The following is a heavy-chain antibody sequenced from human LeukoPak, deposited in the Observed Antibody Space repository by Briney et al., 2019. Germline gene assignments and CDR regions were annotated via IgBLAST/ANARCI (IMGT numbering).Heavy chain of an antibody. CDR2: IRYDGSNK. V-gene: IGHV3-30*02. J-gene: IGHJ3*02. CDR3: ARHRDVTTNAFDI. D-gene: IGHD4-17*01. Sequence: GGSLRLSCAASGFTFSTYGMHWVRQAPGKGLEWVAFIRYDGSNKYYADSVKGRFTISRDNSKNTLYLQMSSLRAEDTAVYYCARHRDVTTNAFDIWGQGTMVPVSS. CDR1: GFTFSTYG.